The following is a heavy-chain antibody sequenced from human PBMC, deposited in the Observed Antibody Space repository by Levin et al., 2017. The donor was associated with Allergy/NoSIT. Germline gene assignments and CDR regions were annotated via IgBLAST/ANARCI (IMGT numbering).Heavy chain of an antibody. CDR1: GGSFSGYY. J-gene: IGHJ3*02. CDR2: INHSGST. V-gene: IGHV4-34*01. Sequence: SETLSLTCAVYGGSFSGYYWSWIRQPPGKGLEWIGEINHSGSTNYNPSLKSRVTISVDTSKNQFSLKLSSVTAADTAVYYCASRRKRDGYNALIAFDIWGQGTMVTVSS. D-gene: IGHD5-24*01. CDR3: ASRRKRDGYNALIAFDI.